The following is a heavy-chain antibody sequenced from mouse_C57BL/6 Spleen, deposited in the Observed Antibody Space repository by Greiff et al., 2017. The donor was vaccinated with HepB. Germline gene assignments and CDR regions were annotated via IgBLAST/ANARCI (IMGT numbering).Heavy chain of an antibody. D-gene: IGHD1-1*01. CDR3: ARGIYYGSSYYFDY. CDR1: GYSFTDYN. V-gene: IGHV1-39*01. Sequence: EVQLQESGPELVKPGASVKISCKASGYSFTDYNMNWVKQSNGKSLEWIGVINPNYGTSSYNQKFKGKATLTVDQSSSTAYMQLNSLTSEDSAVYYCARGIYYGSSYYFDYWGQGTTLTVSS. J-gene: IGHJ2*01. CDR2: INPNYGTS.